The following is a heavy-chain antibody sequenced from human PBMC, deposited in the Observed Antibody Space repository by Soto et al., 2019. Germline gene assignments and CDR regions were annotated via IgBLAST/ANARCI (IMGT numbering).Heavy chain of an antibody. J-gene: IGHJ6*02. CDR3: TTGRGATIAAAADYYYYGMDV. CDR2: IKSKTDGGTT. Sequence: GGSLRLSCAASGFTFSNAWMNWVRQAPGKGLEWVGRIKSKTDGGTTDYAAPVKGRFTISRDDSKNTLYLQMNSLKTEDTAVYYCTTGRGATIAAAADYYYYGMDVWGQGTTVTVSS. D-gene: IGHD6-13*01. CDR1: GFTFSNAW. V-gene: IGHV3-15*07.